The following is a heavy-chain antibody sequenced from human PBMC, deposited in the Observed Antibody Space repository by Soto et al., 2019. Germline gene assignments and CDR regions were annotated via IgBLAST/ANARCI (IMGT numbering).Heavy chain of an antibody. CDR2: IQHDASTI. CDR3: VKVGWGYSFGNGLDD. CDR1: GFSLSGYS. J-gene: IGHJ6*02. V-gene: IGHV3-30-3*01. D-gene: IGHD5-18*01. Sequence: GGSLRLSCAASGFSLSGYSMHWVRQAPGKGLDWVAVIQHDASTIYYADSVKGRFTISRDNSKNTLYLQMNDLTAEDAALYYCVKVGWGYSFGNGLDDWGQGTTVTVSS.